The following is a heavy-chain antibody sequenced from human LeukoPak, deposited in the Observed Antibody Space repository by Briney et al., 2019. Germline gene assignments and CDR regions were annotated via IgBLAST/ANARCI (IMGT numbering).Heavy chain of an antibody. CDR2: ISGGGGTV. CDR1: GFSFSDYY. J-gene: IGHJ5*02. V-gene: IGHV3-11*04. D-gene: IGHD4/OR15-4a*01. Sequence: GGSLRLSCAASGFSFSDYYLTWIRQAPGKGLEWVSYISGGGGTVDYADSVKGRFTISRDNAKNSLYLQMNNLRVEDTAVYYCGRDPDYGGDPWGQGTLVTVSS. CDR3: GRDPDYGGDP.